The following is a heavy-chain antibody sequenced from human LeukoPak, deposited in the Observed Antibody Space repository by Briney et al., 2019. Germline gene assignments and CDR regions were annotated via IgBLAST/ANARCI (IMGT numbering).Heavy chain of an antibody. CDR3: AREIGPIQLHLWGSAFDS. D-gene: IGHD5-18*01. Sequence: APVKVSCKASGYTFTSYYMHWVRQAPGQGLEWMGIINPSGGSTSYAQKFQGRVTMTRDISTSTVYMELSSLRSEDTAVYYCAREIGPIQLHLWGSAFDSWGQGTLVTVSS. CDR1: GYTFTSYY. CDR2: INPSGGST. V-gene: IGHV1-46*01. J-gene: IGHJ4*02.